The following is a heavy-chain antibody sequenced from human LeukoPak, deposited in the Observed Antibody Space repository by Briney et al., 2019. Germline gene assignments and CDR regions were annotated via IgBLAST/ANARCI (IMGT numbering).Heavy chain of an antibody. V-gene: IGHV3-23*01. CDR3: AKLKGGVKYNWNYNWYFDL. CDR2: ISGSGGST. D-gene: IGHD1-7*01. CDR1: GFTLSSYA. Sequence: GGSLRLSCAASGFTLSSYAMSWVRQAPGKGLEWVSAISGSGGSTYYADSVKGRFTISRDNSKNTLYLQMNSLRAEDTAVYYCAKLKGGVKYNWNYNWYFDLWGRGTLVTVSS. J-gene: IGHJ2*01.